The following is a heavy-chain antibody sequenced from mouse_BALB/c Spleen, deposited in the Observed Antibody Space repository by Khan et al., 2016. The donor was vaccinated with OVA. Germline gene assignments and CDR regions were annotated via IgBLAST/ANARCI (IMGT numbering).Heavy chain of an antibody. CDR1: GYTFTNYG. Sequence: QIQLVQSGPELKKPGETVKISCKASGYTFTNYGMNWVKQAPGKGLKWMGWINTYTGEPTYADDFKGRFAFSLETSASTAYLQINNLKDEDTATYFCARPPYFSDVMDYWGRGTSGTVSS. CDR3: ARPPYFSDVMDY. V-gene: IGHV9-3-1*01. D-gene: IGHD2-10*01. CDR2: INTYTGEP. J-gene: IGHJ4*01.